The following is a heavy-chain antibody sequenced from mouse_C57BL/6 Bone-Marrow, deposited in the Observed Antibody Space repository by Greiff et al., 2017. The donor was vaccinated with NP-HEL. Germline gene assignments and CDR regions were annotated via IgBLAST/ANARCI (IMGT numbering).Heavy chain of an antibody. V-gene: IGHV14-2*01. J-gene: IGHJ1*03. CDR3: AFTVVATVNCYFDV. CDR1: GFNIKDYY. CDR2: IDPEDGET. D-gene: IGHD1-1*01. Sequence: VQLKQSGAELVKPGASVKLSCTASGFNIKDYYMHWVKQRTEQGLEWIGRIDPEDGETKYAPKFQGKATITADKPTNTAYLQLSSLTSEGTAVYYCAFTVVATVNCYFDVWGTGTTVTVSS.